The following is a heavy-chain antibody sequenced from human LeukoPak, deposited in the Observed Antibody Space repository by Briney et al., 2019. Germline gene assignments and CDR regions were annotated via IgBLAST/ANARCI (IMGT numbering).Heavy chain of an antibody. D-gene: IGHD3-10*01. Sequence: PGGSLRLSCAASGFTFSSYEMNWVRQAPGKGLEWVANIKQDGSEKYYVDSVKGRFTISRDNAKNSLYLQMNSLRVEDTAVYYCARDPRYYGSGSYPWGQGTLVTVSS. CDR2: IKQDGSEK. J-gene: IGHJ5*02. CDR3: ARDPRYYGSGSYP. CDR1: GFTFSSYE. V-gene: IGHV3-7*01.